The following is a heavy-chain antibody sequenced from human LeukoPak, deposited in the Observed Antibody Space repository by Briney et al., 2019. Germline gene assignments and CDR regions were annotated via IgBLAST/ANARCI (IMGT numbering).Heavy chain of an antibody. CDR3: VKDRYSSHWYYFDY. J-gene: IGHJ4*02. D-gene: IGHD6-19*01. Sequence: LRLSCAASGFTFDDFAMHWVRQAPGKGLEWVSGISWNSGNIAYADSVKGRFTISRDNAKNSLFLQMNSLGPEDTAFYYCVKDRYSSHWYYFDYWGQGNLVTVSS. V-gene: IGHV3-9*01. CDR2: ISWNSGNI. CDR1: GFTFDDFA.